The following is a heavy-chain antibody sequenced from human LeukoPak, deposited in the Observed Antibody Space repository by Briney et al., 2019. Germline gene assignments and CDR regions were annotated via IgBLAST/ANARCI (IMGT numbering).Heavy chain of an antibody. D-gene: IGHD2/OR15-2a*01. V-gene: IGHV1-18*04. J-gene: IGHJ4*02. CDR1: GYTFDNYG. Sequence: GASVKVTCKTSGYTFDNYGVSWVRQAPGQGFEWMGWISPYNGNTYYAERFRDRAIMTIDTSTTTAYLDLRGLKSDDTAVYFCTRDNSYDSVRARFGHHDYWGQGTLVTVSS. CDR3: TRDNSYDSVRARFGHHDY. CDR2: ISPYNGNT.